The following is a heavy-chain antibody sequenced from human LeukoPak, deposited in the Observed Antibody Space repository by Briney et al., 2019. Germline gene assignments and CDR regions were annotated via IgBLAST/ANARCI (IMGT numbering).Heavy chain of an antibody. V-gene: IGHV1-69*04. J-gene: IGHJ4*02. CDR3: ARDLLYYDSSGYYCPGY. CDR2: IIPILGIA. D-gene: IGHD3-22*01. CDR1: GGTFSSYA. Sequence: SVKVSCKASGGTFSSYAISWVRQAPGQGLEWMGRIIPILGIANYAQKFQGRVTITADKSTSTAYMELSSLRSEDTAVYYCARDLLYYDSSGYYCPGYWGQGTLVTVSS.